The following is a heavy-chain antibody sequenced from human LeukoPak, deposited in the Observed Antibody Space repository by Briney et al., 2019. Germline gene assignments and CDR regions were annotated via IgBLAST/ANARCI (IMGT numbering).Heavy chain of an antibody. V-gene: IGHV3-48*01. D-gene: IGHD2-2*01. CDR2: ISGSSNTI. J-gene: IGHJ4*02. CDR1: GFTFSNYP. CDR3: ARATSWLFDY. Sequence: PGGSLRLSCAASGFTFSNYPMNWVRQAPGRGLEWVSHISGSSNTIYYADSVKGRFTISRDNAKNSLYLQMNSLRAEDTAVYYCARATSWLFDYWGQGTLVTVSS.